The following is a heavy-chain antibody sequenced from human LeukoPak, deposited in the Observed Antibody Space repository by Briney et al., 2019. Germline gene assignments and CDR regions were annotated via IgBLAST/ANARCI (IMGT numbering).Heavy chain of an antibody. CDR3: AKAGVLRYFDWLLEGYFDY. J-gene: IGHJ4*02. Sequence: GGSLRLSCSASGFIFSDYAMRWVRQAPGKGLEYISAISSDGDRTYFTDSVKGRFTISRDNSKNMLFLQMSSLRAEDTAVYYCAKAGVLRYFDWLLEGYFDYWGQGTLVTVSS. CDR2: ISSDGDRT. V-gene: IGHV3-64D*06. CDR1: GFIFSDYA. D-gene: IGHD3-9*01.